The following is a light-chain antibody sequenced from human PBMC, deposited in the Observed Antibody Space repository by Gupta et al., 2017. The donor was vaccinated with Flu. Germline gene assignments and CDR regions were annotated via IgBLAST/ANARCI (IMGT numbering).Light chain of an antibody. CDR1: QSIGRY. J-gene: IGKJ4*01. CDR3: KQRSGWPPVLT. CDR2: DTS. V-gene: IGKV3-11*01. Sequence: ESVFTHSPVTLSLSPGDRATLSCRASQSIGRYIAWYQQKPGQAPRLLIADTSNRATGIPSRFSGSRAGTDFTLTISSREPEDFAVDYCKQRSGWPPVLTFGEGTKVEIK.